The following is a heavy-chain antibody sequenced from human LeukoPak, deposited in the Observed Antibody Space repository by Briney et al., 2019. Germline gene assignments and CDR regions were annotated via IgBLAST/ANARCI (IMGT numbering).Heavy chain of an antibody. D-gene: IGHD3-9*01. CDR1: GGSFSGYY. CDR2: IYHSGST. CDR3: ARAWTILHGPGAYYYGMDV. V-gene: IGHV4-34*01. Sequence: SETLSLTCAVYGGSFSGYYWSWIRQPPGKGLEWIGEIYHSGSTNYNPSLKSRVTISVDKSKNQFSLKLNSVTAADTAVYYCARAWTILHGPGAYYYGMDVWGQGTTVTVSS. J-gene: IGHJ6*02.